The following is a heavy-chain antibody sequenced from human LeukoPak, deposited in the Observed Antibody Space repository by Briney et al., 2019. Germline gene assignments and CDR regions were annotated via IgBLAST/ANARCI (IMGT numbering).Heavy chain of an antibody. CDR3: ARLGSGWSRVINWFDP. D-gene: IGHD6-19*01. CDR1: GFTFSSYS. CDR2: MTRSSAI. V-gene: IGHV3-69-1*01. J-gene: IGHJ5*02. Sequence: GGSLRLSCAASGFTFSSYSMNWVRQAPGKGLEWVATMTRSSAIFYADSVKGRFTISRDNARNSVYLQMNSLRDDDTAVYYCARLGSGWSRVINWFDPWGQGTLVTVSS.